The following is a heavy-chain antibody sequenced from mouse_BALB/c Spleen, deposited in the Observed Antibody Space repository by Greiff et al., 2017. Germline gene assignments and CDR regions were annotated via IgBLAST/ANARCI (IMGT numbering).Heavy chain of an antibody. Sequence: VQLQQSGAELVRPGASVTLSCKASGYTFTDYEMHWVKQTPVHGLEWIGAIDPETGGTAYNQKFKGKATLTADKSSSTAYMELRSLTSEDSAVYYCTYYGNYGRCAYWGQGGLVTVSA. CDR1: GYTFTDYE. CDR3: TYYGNYGRCAY. J-gene: IGHJ3*01. CDR2: IDPETGGT. D-gene: IGHD2-1*01. V-gene: IGHV1-15*01.